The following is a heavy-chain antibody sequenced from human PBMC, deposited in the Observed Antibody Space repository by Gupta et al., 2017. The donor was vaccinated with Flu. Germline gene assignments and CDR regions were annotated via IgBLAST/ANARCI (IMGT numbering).Heavy chain of an antibody. Sequence: FDDYAMDWVRQAPGKGLEWVSGISWNSGSKGYADSVKGRFTISRDNAKNYLYLQMNSLRAEDTAVYYCVRDLVGESGRLDPWGQGTLVIVSS. J-gene: IGHJ5*02. V-gene: IGHV3-9*01. CDR2: ISWNSGSK. CDR3: VRDLVGESGRLDP. D-gene: IGHD2-15*01. CDR1: FDDYA.